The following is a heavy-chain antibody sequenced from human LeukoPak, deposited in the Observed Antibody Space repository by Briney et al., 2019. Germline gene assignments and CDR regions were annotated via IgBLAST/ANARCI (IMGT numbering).Heavy chain of an antibody. Sequence: ASVKLSCKASGGTFSSYAISWVRHAPGQGLEWMGGIIPIFGTANYAQKFQGRVTITTDESTSTAYMELSSLRSEDTAVYYCARSHCSSTSCYARPGYYMDVWGKGTTVTVSS. D-gene: IGHD2-2*01. CDR2: IIPIFGTA. V-gene: IGHV1-69*05. CDR1: GGTFSSYA. CDR3: ARSHCSSTSCYARPGYYMDV. J-gene: IGHJ6*03.